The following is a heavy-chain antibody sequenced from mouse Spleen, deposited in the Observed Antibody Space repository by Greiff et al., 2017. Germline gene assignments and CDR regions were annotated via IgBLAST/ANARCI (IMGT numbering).Heavy chain of an antibody. CDR1: GYTFTSYT. D-gene: IGHD2-4*01. J-gene: IGHJ4*01. CDR2: INPSSGYT. CDR3: ASYDYDYAMDY. V-gene: IGHV1-4*01. Sequence: VHLVESGAELARPGASVKMSCKASGYTFTSYTMHWVKQRPGQGLEWIGYINPSSGYTKYNQKFKDKATLTADKSSSTAYMQLSSLTSEDSAVYYCASYDYDYAMDYWGQGTSVTVSS.